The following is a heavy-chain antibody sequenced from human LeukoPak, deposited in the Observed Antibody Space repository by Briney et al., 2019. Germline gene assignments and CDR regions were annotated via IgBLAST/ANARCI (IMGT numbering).Heavy chain of an antibody. Sequence: GGSLRLSCAASGFTFSSCGMHWVRQAPGKGLEWVAFIRYDGSNKYYADSVKGRFTISRDNSKNTLYLQMNSLRAEDTAVYYCATSVEMATSFDYWGQGTLVTVSS. CDR3: ATSVEMATSFDY. CDR1: GFTFSSCG. CDR2: IRYDGSNK. J-gene: IGHJ4*02. V-gene: IGHV3-30*02. D-gene: IGHD5-24*01.